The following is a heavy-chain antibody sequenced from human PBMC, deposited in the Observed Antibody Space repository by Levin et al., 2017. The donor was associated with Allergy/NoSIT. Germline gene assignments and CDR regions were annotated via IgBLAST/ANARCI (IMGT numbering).Heavy chain of an antibody. J-gene: IGHJ3*02. V-gene: IGHV4-39*01. CDR2: IYYSGSN. CDR1: GDSISSRSDY. Sequence: ASETLSLTCTVSGDSISSRSDYWGWIRQPPGKGLEWIASIYYSGSNYYNPSLRSRVTISVDTSKNQFSLKPSSVTAADTAVYYCARQRASGNPFDIWGQGTMVTVSS. CDR3: ARQRASGNPFDI. D-gene: IGHD3-16*01.